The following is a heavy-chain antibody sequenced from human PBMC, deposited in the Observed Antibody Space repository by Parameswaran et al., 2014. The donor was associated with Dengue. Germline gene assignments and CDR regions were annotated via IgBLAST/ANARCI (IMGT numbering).Heavy chain of an antibody. V-gene: IGHV1-18*01. Sequence: SWVRQAPGQGLEWMGWISAYNGNTNYSQKLQGRVTMTTDTSTSTAYMELRSLRSDDTALYYCARRAPMVTFDYWAREPWSPSPQ. J-gene: IGHJ4*02. CDR3: ARRAPMVTFDY. CDR2: ISAYNGNT. D-gene: IGHD5-18*01.